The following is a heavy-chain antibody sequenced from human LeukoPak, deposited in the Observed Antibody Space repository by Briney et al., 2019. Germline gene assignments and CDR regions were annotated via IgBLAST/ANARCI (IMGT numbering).Heavy chain of an antibody. CDR1: GFTFSSYS. V-gene: IGHV3-48*02. J-gene: IGHJ4*02. CDR3: AREHSSTWSYDY. D-gene: IGHD2-2*01. Sequence: HPGGSLRLSCAASGFTFSSYSMNWVRQAPGKGLEWVSYISGASSVTYYADTVKGRFTISRDNAKNSLYLQMNNLRDEDTAVYYCAREHSSTWSYDYWGQGTLVIVTS. CDR2: ISGASSVT.